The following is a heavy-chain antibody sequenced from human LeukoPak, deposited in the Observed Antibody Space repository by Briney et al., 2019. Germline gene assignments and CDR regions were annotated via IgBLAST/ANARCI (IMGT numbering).Heavy chain of an antibody. CDR1: GGSISSYY. J-gene: IGHJ4*02. D-gene: IGHD2-15*01. CDR3: AREGYCSGGSCPYYFDY. CDR2: IYYSGST. Sequence: NSSETLSLTCTVSGGSISSYYWSWIRQPPGKGLEWIGYIYYSGSTNYNPSLKSRVTISVDTSKNQFSLKLSSVTAADTAVYYCAREGYCSGGSCPYYFDYWGQGTLVTVSS. V-gene: IGHV4-59*01.